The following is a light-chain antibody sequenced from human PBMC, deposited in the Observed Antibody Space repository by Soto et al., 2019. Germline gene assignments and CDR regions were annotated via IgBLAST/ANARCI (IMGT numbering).Light chain of an antibody. Sequence: SALTQPASVSGSPGHSITISCTGTSSDVGGYNYVSWYQHHPGKAPKLMIYEVSNRPSGVSHRFSGSKSGNTASVTISGLQAEDEADFYCSSYTSSSTRVFGTGTKVTVL. CDR1: SSDVGGYNY. J-gene: IGLJ1*01. CDR2: EVS. CDR3: SSYTSSSTRV. V-gene: IGLV2-14*01.